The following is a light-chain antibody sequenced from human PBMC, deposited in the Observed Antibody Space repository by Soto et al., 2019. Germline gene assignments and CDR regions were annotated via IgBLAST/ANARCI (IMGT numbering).Light chain of an antibody. Sequence: QSVLTQPLSVSAAPGQKVTISCSGSSSNIGNNYVSWYQQLPGTAPKFLIYDNNKRPSRIPDRFSGSKSGASATLDITGLQTGDEADYYCGTWDSSLSAWVFGGGTKLTVL. CDR3: GTWDSSLSAWV. J-gene: IGLJ3*02. V-gene: IGLV1-51*01. CDR1: SSNIGNNY. CDR2: DNN.